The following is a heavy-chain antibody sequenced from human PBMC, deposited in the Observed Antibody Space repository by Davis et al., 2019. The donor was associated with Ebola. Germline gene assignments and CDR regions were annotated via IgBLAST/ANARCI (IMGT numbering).Heavy chain of an antibody. CDR3: ARDQGFTRLYDAFDI. D-gene: IGHD4/OR15-4a*01. CDR2: IWYDGSNK. J-gene: IGHJ3*02. CDR1: GFTFSSYG. Sequence: PGGSLRLSCAASGFTFSSYGMHWVRQAPGKGLEWVAVIWYDGSNKYYADSVKGRFTISRDNSKNTLYLQMNSLRAEDTAVYYCARDQGFTRLYDAFDIWGQGTMVTVSS. V-gene: IGHV3-33*01.